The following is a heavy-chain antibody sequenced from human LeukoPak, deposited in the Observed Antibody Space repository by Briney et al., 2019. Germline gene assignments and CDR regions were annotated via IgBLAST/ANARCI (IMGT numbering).Heavy chain of an antibody. CDR2: ISGDGRTT. J-gene: IGHJ4*02. CDR3: VTYNWEYEADY. Sequence: PGGSLRLSCVGSGVTLSNYWMYWVRQGPEKGLVWVSRISGDGRTTDYADSGKGRFTTFRDNAKNTLYLQMNRLRAEDTAVYYCVTYNWEYEADYWGQGTLVTVSS. D-gene: IGHD1-20*01. CDR1: GVTLSNYW. V-gene: IGHV3-74*01.